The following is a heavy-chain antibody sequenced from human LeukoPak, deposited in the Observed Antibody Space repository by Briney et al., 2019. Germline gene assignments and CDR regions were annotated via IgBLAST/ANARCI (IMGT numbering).Heavy chain of an antibody. D-gene: IGHD3-22*01. CDR1: GYTFTSYY. CDR2: INPSGGSK. CDR3: ARALYYYDSSGYYYYYYYMDV. V-gene: IGHV1-46*01. Sequence: ASVKVSCKASGYTFTSYYMHWVRQAPGQGLEWMGIINPSGGSKSYAQKFQGRVTMTRDTSTSTVYMELSSLRSEDTAVYYCARALYYYDSSGYYYYYYYMDVWGKGTTVTVSS. J-gene: IGHJ6*03.